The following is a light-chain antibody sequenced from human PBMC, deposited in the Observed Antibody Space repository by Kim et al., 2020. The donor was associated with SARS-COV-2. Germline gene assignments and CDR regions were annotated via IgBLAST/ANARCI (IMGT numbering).Light chain of an antibody. CDR1: ISSVGVWG. CDR2: KNS. V-gene: IGLV10-54*04. CDR3: SAWDTSLRVWV. J-gene: IGLJ3*02. Sequence: QSATRSCSGNISSVGVWGAAWLQQLRGRPPKMLCYKNSTRRSGISARFSAARSGNTASLTITGLQPEDEADYYCSAWDTSLRVWVFGGGTHLTVL.